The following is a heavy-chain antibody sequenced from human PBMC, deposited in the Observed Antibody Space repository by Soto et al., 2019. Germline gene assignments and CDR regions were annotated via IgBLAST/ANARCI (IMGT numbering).Heavy chain of an antibody. CDR3: ARDSPPVDY. V-gene: IGHV1-18*01. CDR2: ISAYNGNT. Sequence: QVQLVQSGAEVKKPGASVKVSCKASGYTFSNYGISWVRQATGQGLEWMGWISAYNGNTKYAQKLQGRFTMTTDTSTSTDYMELRSLRSDDTAVYYCARDSPPVDYWCQGTLVTVSS. J-gene: IGHJ4*02. CDR1: GYTFSNYG.